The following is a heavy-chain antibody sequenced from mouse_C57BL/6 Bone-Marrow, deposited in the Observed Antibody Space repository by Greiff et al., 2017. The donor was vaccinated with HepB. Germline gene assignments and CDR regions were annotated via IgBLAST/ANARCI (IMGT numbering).Heavy chain of an antibody. CDR1: GYTFTSYW. D-gene: IGHD1-1*01. CDR3: ARDTTVVEGGWFAY. Sequence: QVQLQQPGADLVKPGASVKLSCKASGYTFTSYWMHWVKQRPGRGLEWIGRIDPNSGGTKYNEKFKSKATLTVDKPSSTAYMQLSSLTSEDSAVYYCARDTTVVEGGWFAYWGQGTLVTVSA. J-gene: IGHJ3*01. V-gene: IGHV1-72*01. CDR2: IDPNSGGT.